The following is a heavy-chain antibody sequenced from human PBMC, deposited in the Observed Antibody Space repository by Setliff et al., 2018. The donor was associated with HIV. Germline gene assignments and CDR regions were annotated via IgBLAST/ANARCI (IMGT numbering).Heavy chain of an antibody. D-gene: IGHD2-21*01. CDR2: FYHSTT. CDR3: ARYGGNSFWFDP. J-gene: IGHJ5*02. CDR1: GYSISSGYY. Sequence: SETLSLTCVVSGYSISSGYYWGWIRQPPGTGLEWIGSFYHSTTYYNPSLKIRVTISVDTSKNQFSLKLISVTAADTAVYYCARYGGNSFWFDPWGQGTLVTVSS. V-gene: IGHV4-38-2*01.